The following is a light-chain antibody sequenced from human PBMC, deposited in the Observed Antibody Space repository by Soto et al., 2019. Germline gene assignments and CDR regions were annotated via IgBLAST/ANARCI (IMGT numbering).Light chain of an antibody. CDR2: GVT. CDR1: NSDIGAYNY. CDR3: SSYTTAYFYV. J-gene: IGLJ1*01. Sequence: HSVLAQPASVSGPPGQSITISCTGSNSDIGAYNYVSWYQQHPGKAPKLIIHGVTNRPSGVSHRFSGSKSDYTASLTISGLQAEDEGDYYCSSYTTAYFYVFGTGTKVTVL. V-gene: IGLV2-14*01.